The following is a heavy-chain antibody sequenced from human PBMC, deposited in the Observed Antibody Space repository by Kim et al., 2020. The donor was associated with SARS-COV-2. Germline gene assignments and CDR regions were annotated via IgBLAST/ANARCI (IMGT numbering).Heavy chain of an antibody. CDR1: GGTFSSYA. J-gene: IGHJ4*02. CDR3: ARGGGYDILTGYYY. Sequence: SVKVSCKASGGTFSSYAISWVRQAPGQGLEWMGGIIPIFGTANYAQKFQGRVTITADESTSTAYMELSSLRSEDTAVYYCARGGGYDILTGYYYWGQGTLVTVSS. D-gene: IGHD3-9*01. CDR2: IIPIFGTA. V-gene: IGHV1-69*13.